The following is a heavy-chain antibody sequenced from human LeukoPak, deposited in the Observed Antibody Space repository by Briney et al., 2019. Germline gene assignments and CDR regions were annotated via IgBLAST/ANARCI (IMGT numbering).Heavy chain of an antibody. V-gene: IGHV4-61*02. CDR1: GGSISSATYY. CDR2: IYTSGST. Sequence: SETLSLTCTVSGGSISSATYYWNWIRQPAGKGLEWIGRIYTSGSTNYNPSLKSRVTMSVDTSKNQFSLRLSSVNAADTAVYYCARDILATSIAAPYYWGQGTLVTVSS. D-gene: IGHD6-13*01. J-gene: IGHJ4*02. CDR3: ARDILATSIAAPYY.